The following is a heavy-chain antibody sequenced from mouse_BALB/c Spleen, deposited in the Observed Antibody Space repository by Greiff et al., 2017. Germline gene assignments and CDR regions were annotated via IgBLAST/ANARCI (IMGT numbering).Heavy chain of an antibody. Sequence: VQRVESGPGLVAPSQSLSITCTVSGFSLTSYGVHWVRQPPGKGLEWLGVIWAGGSTNYNSALMSRLSISKDNSKSQVFLKMNSLQTDDTAMYYCACLDAFAYWGQGTLVTVSA. CDR1: GFSLTSYG. J-gene: IGHJ3*01. V-gene: IGHV2-9*02. CDR2: IWAGGST. CDR3: ACLDAFAY. D-gene: IGHD6-1*01.